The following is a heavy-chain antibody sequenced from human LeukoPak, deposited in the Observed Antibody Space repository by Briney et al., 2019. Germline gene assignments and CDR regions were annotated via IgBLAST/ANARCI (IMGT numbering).Heavy chain of an antibody. CDR2: NYYSGST. CDR1: GGSISSYY. J-gene: IGHJ4*02. Sequence: SETLSLTCTVSGGSISSYYWSWIRQPPGKGLEWIGYNYYSGSTNYNPSLKSRVTISVDTSKNQFSLKLSSVTAADTAVYYCARQYYDYVWGSYRYNYYFDYWGQGTLVTVSS. D-gene: IGHD3-16*02. V-gene: IGHV4-59*08. CDR3: ARQYYDYVWGSYRYNYYFDY.